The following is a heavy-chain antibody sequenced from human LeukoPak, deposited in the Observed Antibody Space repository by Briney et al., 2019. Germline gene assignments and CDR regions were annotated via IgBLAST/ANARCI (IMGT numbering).Heavy chain of an antibody. CDR3: TKDPNGDYVGAFDP. D-gene: IGHD4-17*01. Sequence: GGSLRLSCAASGFTFSSFAMTWVRQAPGKGGEWGSSITGNHGHTYNTDSVKGRFTISRDNSHNTLYLQMNSLRAEDTAVYYCTKDPNGDYVGAFDPWGQGTLVTVSS. V-gene: IGHV3-23*01. CDR2: ITGNHGHT. J-gene: IGHJ5*02. CDR1: GFTFSSFA.